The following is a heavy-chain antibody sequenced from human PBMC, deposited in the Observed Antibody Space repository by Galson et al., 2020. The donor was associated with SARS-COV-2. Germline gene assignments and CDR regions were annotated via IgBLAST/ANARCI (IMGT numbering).Heavy chain of an antibody. D-gene: IGHD3-10*01. CDR2: VKSKTDDETR. J-gene: IGHJ4*02. V-gene: IGHV3-15*01. Sequence: GGSLRLSCAASGFIFKNARMIWVRQAPGKGLEWVGRVKSKTDDETRDYSAPVKGRFIISRDDSKMMMFLQMNSLTTEDTAVYYCATSGSGSGRLEYWGQGTPVTVSS. CDR3: ATSGSGSGRLEY. CDR1: GFIFKNAR.